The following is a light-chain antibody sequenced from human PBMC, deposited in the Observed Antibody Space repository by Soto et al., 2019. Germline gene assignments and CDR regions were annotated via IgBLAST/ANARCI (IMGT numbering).Light chain of an antibody. V-gene: IGKV3-15*01. CDR2: GTS. Sequence: DIVMTQSPVTLSVSPGERATLSCRASQDVSTNLAWYQQKPGQAPRLLLYGTSTRAAGVPARFSGSGSGTEFNLTINSLQSEDFAVYYCQQYNNWPRTFGPGTKVDI. J-gene: IGKJ3*01. CDR1: QDVSTN. CDR3: QQYNNWPRT.